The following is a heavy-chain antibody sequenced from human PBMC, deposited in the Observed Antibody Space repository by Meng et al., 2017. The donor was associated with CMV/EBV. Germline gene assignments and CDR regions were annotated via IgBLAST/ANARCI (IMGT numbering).Heavy chain of an antibody. D-gene: IGHD2-2*02. J-gene: IGHJ5*02. CDR3: ARGSAYLVLYFWWFDP. CDR2: IDPTRGGT. Sequence: YSFSCFSMHLVRRARRHALEWLGWIDPTRGGTHYAQNFQGWLALTRYTSISTAYMELSRRRSDDTAVYYCARGSAYLVLYFWWFDPWGQGTLVTVSS. CDR1: YSFSCFS. V-gene: IGHV1-2*04.